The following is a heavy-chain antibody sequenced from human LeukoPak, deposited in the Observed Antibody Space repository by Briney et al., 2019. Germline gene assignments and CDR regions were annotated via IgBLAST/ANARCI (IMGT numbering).Heavy chain of an antibody. V-gene: IGHV1-18*01. Sequence: ASVKVSCKASGYTFSSYGINWVRQAPGQGLEWMGWISVINNANTRYAQNFQGRLTMTTDASTTTAYMELRSLRSDDTAVYYCSREFPFCGADCFSGVFDIWGQGTMVTVS. CDR2: ISVINNANT. CDR3: SREFPFCGADCFSGVFDI. J-gene: IGHJ3*02. CDR1: GYTFSSYG. D-gene: IGHD2-21*02.